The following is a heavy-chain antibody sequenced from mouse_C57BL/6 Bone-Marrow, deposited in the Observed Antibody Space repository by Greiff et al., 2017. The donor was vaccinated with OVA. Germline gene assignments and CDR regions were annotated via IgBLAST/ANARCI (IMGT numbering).Heavy chain of an antibody. Sequence: VQLQESGAELVRPGASVKLSCKASGYTFTDYYINWVKQRPGQGLEWIARIYPGSGNTYYNEKFKGKATLTAEKSSSTAYMQLSSLTSEDSAVYFCARDHYGYVAYWGQGTLVTVSA. J-gene: IGHJ3*01. CDR2: IYPGSGNT. D-gene: IGHD2-2*01. CDR1: GYTFTDYY. V-gene: IGHV1-76*01. CDR3: ARDHYGYVAY.